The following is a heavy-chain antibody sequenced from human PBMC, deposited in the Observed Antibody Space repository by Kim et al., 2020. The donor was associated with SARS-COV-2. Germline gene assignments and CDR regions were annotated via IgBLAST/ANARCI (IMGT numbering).Heavy chain of an antibody. V-gene: IGHV5-51*01. D-gene: IGHD3-16*01. J-gene: IGHJ4*02. CDR3: ARSAGPYDYYFDY. Sequence: YSPSFQGQFTISADKSTPPAYLQWSSLKASDTAMYYCARSAGPYDYYFDYWGQGSLVTVSS.